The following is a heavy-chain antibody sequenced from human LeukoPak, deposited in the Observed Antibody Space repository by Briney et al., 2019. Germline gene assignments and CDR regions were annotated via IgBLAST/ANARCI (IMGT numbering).Heavy chain of an antibody. V-gene: IGHV4-39*01. CDR1: GDSIGSSSYY. J-gene: IGHJ1*01. CDR2: IYYSGST. CDR3: GRTGYHSDSSAYYRAEYFQH. D-gene: IGHD3-22*01. Sequence: SETLSLTCTVSGDSIGSSSYYWGWIRQPPGKGLEWIGNIYYSGSTYYNPSLRSRVTMSVDTSKNQFSLKLSSVTAADTAVYYCGRTGYHSDSSAYYRAEYFQHWGQGTPVTVSS.